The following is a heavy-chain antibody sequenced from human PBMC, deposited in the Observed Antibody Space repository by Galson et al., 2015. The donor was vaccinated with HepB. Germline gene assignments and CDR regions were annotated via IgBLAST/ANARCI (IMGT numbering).Heavy chain of an antibody. J-gene: IGHJ6*03. CDR3: ASGVLTAPWEVLNYYYMDV. V-gene: IGHV3-21*01. CDR2: ISSSSSYI. Sequence: SLRLSCAASGFTFSSYSMNWVRQAPGKGLEWVSSISSSSSYIYYADSVKGRYTISRDNAKNSLYLQMNSLRAEDTAVYYCASGVLTAPWEVLNYYYMDVWGKGTTVTVSS. CDR1: GFTFSSYS. D-gene: IGHD1-20*01.